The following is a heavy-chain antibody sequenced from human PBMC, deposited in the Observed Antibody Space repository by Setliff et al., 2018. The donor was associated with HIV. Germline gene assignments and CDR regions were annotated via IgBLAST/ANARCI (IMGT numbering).Heavy chain of an antibody. D-gene: IGHD4-17*01. CDR2: IYYSGST. J-gene: IGHJ5*02. V-gene: IGHV4-39*01. CDR3: VRQHGDYAFGP. CDR1: GGSISSSSYY. Sequence: SETLSLTCTVSGGSISSSSYYWGWIRQPPGKGLEWIGSIYYSGSTYYNPSLKSRVNMFIDTSKKQFSLKVASVTAADTAVYYCVRQHGDYAFGPWGQGTLVTVS.